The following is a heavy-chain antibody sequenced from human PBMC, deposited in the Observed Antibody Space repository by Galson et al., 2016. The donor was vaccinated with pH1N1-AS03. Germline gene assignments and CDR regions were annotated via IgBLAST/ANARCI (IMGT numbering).Heavy chain of an antibody. J-gene: IGHJ4*02. CDR2: INGDGSRT. CDR1: GFSFSSHW. D-gene: IGHD1-7*01. CDR3: AREVTAGWHYDY. V-gene: IGHV3-74*01. Sequence: PRLSCAASGFSFSSHWMHWVRQVPGKGLVWVSRINGDGSRTNYADSVKGRFTISRDNAKKTVFLQMNSVRVDDTAVYYCAREVTAGWHYDYWGQGTLVTASS.